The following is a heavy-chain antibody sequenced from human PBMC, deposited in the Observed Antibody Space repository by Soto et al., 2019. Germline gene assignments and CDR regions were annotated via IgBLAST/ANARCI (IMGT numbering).Heavy chain of an antibody. V-gene: IGHV3-33*01. CDR3: ARDNLGVVAATPLFDY. D-gene: IGHD2-15*01. J-gene: IGHJ4*02. CDR1: GFTFSSYG. Sequence: PGGSLRLSCAASGFTFSSYGMHWVRQAPGKGLEWVAVIWYDGSNKYYADSVKGRFTISRDNSKNTLYPQMNSLRAEDTAVYYCARDNLGVVAATPLFDYWGQGTLVTVSS. CDR2: IWYDGSNK.